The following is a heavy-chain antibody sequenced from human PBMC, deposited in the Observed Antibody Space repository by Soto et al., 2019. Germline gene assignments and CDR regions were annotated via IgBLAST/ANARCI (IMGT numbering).Heavy chain of an antibody. V-gene: IGHV4-39*01. J-gene: IGHJ6*02. CDR2: IYYSGGA. CDR3: ASGFEIAVADADV. Sequence: PSETLSLTCTVSGGSISSSSYYWGWIRQPPGKGLEWIGSIYYSGGAYYNPSLKSRVTISVDTSKNQFSLKLSSVTAADTAVYYCASGFEIAVADADVWGQGTTVTVSS. CDR1: GGSISSSSYY. D-gene: IGHD6-19*01.